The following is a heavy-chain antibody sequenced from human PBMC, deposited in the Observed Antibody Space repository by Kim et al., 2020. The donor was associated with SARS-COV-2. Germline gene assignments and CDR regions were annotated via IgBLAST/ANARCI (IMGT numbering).Heavy chain of an antibody. J-gene: IGHJ4*02. D-gene: IGHD3-22*01. CDR2: IKRKSDGETT. CDR3: TTYEN. CDR1: GFTFSNAW. Sequence: GGSLRLSCAASGFTFSNAWMSWVRQAPGKGLEWVGRIKRKSDGETTDYATPVKGRFTISRDDSENTVYLQMNSLETEDPGLYYCTTYENWGQGTLVTVSS. V-gene: IGHV3-15*01.